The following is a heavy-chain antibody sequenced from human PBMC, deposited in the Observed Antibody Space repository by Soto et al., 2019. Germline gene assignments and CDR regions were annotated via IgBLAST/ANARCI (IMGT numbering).Heavy chain of an antibody. V-gene: IGHV3-49*03. CDR3: VRGTSSSWYDYYGMDV. CDR2: IRSKAYGGTG. Sequence: GGSLRLSCTASGFSFVDYAMTWLRQAPGEGLEWVGFIRSKAYGGTGEYGASVKGRFIISRDDSKSIAYLQMNSLKTEDTAVYYCVRGTSSSWYDYYGMDVWGQGTTVTVSS. J-gene: IGHJ6*02. D-gene: IGHD6-13*01. CDR1: GFSFVDYA.